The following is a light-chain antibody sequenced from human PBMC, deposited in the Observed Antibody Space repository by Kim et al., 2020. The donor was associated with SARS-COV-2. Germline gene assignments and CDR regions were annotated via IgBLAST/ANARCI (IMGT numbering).Light chain of an antibody. Sequence: ASVGDKVTIPCRASQAIRNYLACSQQRPGKVPKLLIYAASALQSGVPSRFTGSGSGTDFTLTISSLQPEGVATYYCQKYNSAPITFGQGTRLEIK. CDR2: AAS. J-gene: IGKJ5*01. CDR3: QKYNSAPIT. CDR1: QAIRNY. V-gene: IGKV1-27*01.